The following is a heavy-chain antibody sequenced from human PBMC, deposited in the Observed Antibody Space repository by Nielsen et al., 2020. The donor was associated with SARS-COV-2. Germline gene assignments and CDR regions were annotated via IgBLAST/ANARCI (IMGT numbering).Heavy chain of an antibody. CDR2: INSDGSST. J-gene: IGHJ4*02. CDR1: GFTFSSYW. CDR3: ARAFEELGYCSSTSCPFDY. V-gene: IGHV3-74*01. D-gene: IGHD2-2*01. Sequence: GESLKNSCAASGFTFSSYWMHWVRQAPGKGLVWVSRINSDGSSTSYADSVKGRFTISRVNAKNTLYLQMNSLRAEDTAVYYCARAFEELGYCSSTSCPFDYWGQGTLVTVSS.